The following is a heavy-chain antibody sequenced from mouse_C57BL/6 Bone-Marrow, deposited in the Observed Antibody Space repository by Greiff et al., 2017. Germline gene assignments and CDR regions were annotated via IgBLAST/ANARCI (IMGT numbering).Heavy chain of an antibody. J-gene: IGHJ4*01. V-gene: IGHV1-26*01. CDR1: GYTFTDYY. CDR2: INPNNGGT. Sequence: EVQLQQSGPELVKPGASVKISCKASGYTFTDYYMNWVKQSHGKSLEWIGDINPNNGGTSYNQKFKGKATLTVDKSSSTAYMELRSLTSEDSAVYYCASDFYAMDDWGKGTSVTVSS. CDR3: ASDFYAMDD. D-gene: IGHD2-13*01.